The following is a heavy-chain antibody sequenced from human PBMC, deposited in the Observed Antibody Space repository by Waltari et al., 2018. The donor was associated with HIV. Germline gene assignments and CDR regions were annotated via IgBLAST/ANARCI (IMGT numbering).Heavy chain of an antibody. V-gene: IGHV4-38-2*02. CDR1: GYSISSGYF. CDR2: MFHNGST. J-gene: IGHJ5*02. D-gene: IGHD3-10*01. CDR3: AREWGTLMVAWFDP. Sequence: QVQLQESGPGLVKPSETLSLTCAVSGYSISSGYFWGWTRQPPGKALGWIGSMFHNGSTYYNPSLKSRVTISVDTSKNQFSLKLSSVTSADTAIYYCAREWGTLMVAWFDPWGQGTLVTVSS.